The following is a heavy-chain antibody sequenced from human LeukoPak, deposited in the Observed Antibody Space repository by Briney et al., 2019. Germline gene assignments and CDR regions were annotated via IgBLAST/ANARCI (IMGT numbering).Heavy chain of an antibody. CDR3: ALYDFWSGDYYYYGMDA. CDR2: IWYDGSNK. J-gene: IGHJ6*02. D-gene: IGHD3-3*01. Sequence: GGFLRLSCAASGFTFSSYGMHWVRQAPGKGLEWVAVIWYDGSNKYYADSVKGRFTISRDNSKNTLYLQMNSLRAEDTAVYYCALYDFWSGDYYYYGMDAWGQGTTVTVSS. CDR1: GFTFSSYG. V-gene: IGHV3-30*02.